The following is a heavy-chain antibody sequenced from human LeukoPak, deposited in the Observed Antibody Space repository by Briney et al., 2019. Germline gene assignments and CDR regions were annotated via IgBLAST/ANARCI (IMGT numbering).Heavy chain of an antibody. V-gene: IGHV3-20*04. J-gene: IGHJ4*02. CDR1: GFAFVDYG. D-gene: IGHD5-18*01. Sequence: LTGGSLRLSCAASGFAFVDYGMGLVRQAPGKGLPLVSGINWNGGSIGYADSVKGRFTISRDNAKNSLYLQINSLRAEDTALYYCARADKDGYGFFGFDYWGQGTLVTVSS. CDR3: ARADKDGYGFFGFDY. CDR2: INWNGGSI.